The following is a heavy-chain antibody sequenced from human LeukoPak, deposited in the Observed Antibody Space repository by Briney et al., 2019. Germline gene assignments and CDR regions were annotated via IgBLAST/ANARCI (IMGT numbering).Heavy chain of an antibody. D-gene: IGHD5-18*01. Sequence: GGSLRPSCAASGFTFSSYGMHWVRQAPGKGLEWVAVISYDGSNKYYADSVKGRFTISRDNSKNTLYLQMNSLRAEDTAVYYCAKVFLPLGYNYGEGHYFDYWGQGTLVTVSS. CDR2: ISYDGSNK. V-gene: IGHV3-30*18. CDR3: AKVFLPLGYNYGEGHYFDY. CDR1: GFTFSSYG. J-gene: IGHJ4*02.